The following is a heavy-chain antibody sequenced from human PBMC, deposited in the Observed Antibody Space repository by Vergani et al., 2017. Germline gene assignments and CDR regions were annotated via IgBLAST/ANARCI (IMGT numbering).Heavy chain of an antibody. CDR2: LSTTGGA. Sequence: QAQLQESGPGLVKPSETLSLTCHVFGVSVTDYNCNWIRQPPGKGLEWIGSLSTTGGATYASHNPSLKSRVSISVDTSKSQFSLRLTSVTAADSAIYYCAGDTHSWQRADRWGQGLLVSVSS. D-gene: IGHD6-13*01. J-gene: IGHJ5*02. V-gene: IGHV4-59*02. CDR1: GVSVTDYN. CDR3: AGDTHSWQRADR.